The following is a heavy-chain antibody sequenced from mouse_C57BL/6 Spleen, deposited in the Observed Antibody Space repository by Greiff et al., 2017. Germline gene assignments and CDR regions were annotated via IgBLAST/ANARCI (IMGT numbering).Heavy chain of an antibody. CDR2: IDPSDSYT. J-gene: IGHJ4*01. V-gene: IGHV1-50*01. CDR3: ARGGRRDYYAMDY. Sequence: QVQLQQPGAELVKPGASVKLSCKASGYTFTSYWMQWVKQRPGQGLEWIGEIDPSDSYTNYNQKFKGKATLTVDTSSSTAYMQLSSLTSEDSAVYYCARGGRRDYYAMDYWGQGTSVTVSS. D-gene: IGHD1-1*01. CDR1: GYTFTSYW.